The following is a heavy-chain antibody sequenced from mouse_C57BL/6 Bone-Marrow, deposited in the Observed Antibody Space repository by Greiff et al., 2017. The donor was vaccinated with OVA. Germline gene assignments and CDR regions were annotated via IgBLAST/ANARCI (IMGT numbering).Heavy chain of an antibody. D-gene: IGHD1-1*01. Sequence: VQLQQSVAELVRPGASVTLSCKASGYTFTDYEMHWVKQTPVHGLEWIGAIDPETGGTAYNQKFKGKAILTADKSSSTAYMELRSLTSEDSAVYYCTRDLLRYWYFDVWGTGTTVTVSS. CDR1: GYTFTDYE. CDR3: TRDLLRYWYFDV. J-gene: IGHJ1*03. V-gene: IGHV1-15*01. CDR2: IDPETGGT.